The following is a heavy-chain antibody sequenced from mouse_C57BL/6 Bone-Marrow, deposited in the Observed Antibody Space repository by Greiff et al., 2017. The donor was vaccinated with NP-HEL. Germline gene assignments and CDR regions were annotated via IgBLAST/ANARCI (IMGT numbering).Heavy chain of an antibody. D-gene: IGHD2-1*01. CDR3: TGDLLWSPRYAMDY. V-gene: IGHV1-5*01. J-gene: IGHJ4*01. CDR2: IYPGNSDT. Sequence: EVKLVESGTVLARPGASVKMSCKTSGYTFTSYWMHWVKQRPGQGLEWIGAIYPGNSDTSYNQKFKGKAKLTAVTSASTAYMELSSLTNEDSAVYYCTGDLLWSPRYAMDYWGQGTSVTVSS. CDR1: GYTFTSYW.